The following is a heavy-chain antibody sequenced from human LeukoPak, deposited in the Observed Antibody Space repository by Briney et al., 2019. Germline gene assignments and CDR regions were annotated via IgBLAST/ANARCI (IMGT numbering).Heavy chain of an antibody. V-gene: IGHV3-7*01. D-gene: IGHD3-16*01. CDR3: ARESSAAPPSY. Sequence: GGSLRLSCAASGFTFSVYLMSWGRQAPGKGLEWVANINEEGSEKYYVDSVKGRFIISRDNAKNSLYLQMNSLRAEDTAVYYCARESSAAPPSYWGPGTLVTVFS. CDR1: GFTFSVYL. J-gene: IGHJ4*02. CDR2: INEEGSEK.